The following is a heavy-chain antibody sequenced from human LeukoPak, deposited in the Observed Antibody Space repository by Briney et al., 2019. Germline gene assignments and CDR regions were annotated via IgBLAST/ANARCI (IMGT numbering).Heavy chain of an antibody. CDR2: INHSGST. Sequence: SETLSLTCAVYGGSFSGYYWSWIRQPPGKELEWIGEINHSGSTNYNPSLKSRVTISVDTSKNQFSLKLSSVTAADTAVYYCARGVRFLELYYYMDVWGKGTTVTVSS. V-gene: IGHV4-34*01. CDR1: GGSFSGYY. J-gene: IGHJ6*03. D-gene: IGHD3-3*01. CDR3: ARGVRFLELYYYMDV.